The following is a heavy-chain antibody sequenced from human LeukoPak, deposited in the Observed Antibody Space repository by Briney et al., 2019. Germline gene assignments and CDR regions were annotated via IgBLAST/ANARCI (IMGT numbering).Heavy chain of an antibody. J-gene: IGHJ4*02. D-gene: IGHD6-19*01. Sequence: GGSLRLSCAASGFTVSSNYMSWVRQAPGKGLEWVSVIYSGGSTYYADSVKGRFTISRDNSKNTLNLQMNSLRAEDTAVYYCAKGRFSSGSPYFEYWGQGTLVTVSS. V-gene: IGHV3-53*01. CDR1: GFTVSSNY. CDR2: IYSGGST. CDR3: AKGRFSSGSPYFEY.